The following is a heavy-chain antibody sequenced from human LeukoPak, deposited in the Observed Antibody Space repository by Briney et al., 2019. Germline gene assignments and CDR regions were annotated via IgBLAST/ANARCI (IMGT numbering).Heavy chain of an antibody. D-gene: IGHD3-16*01. Sequence: ASVKVSCKASGYTFTSYYMHWVRQAPGQGLEWMGIINPSGGSTSYAQKFQGRVTMTRDTSTSTVYMELSSLRSEDTAVYYCARDRESSLIPQPHYYYYYYMDVWGKGTTVTVSS. CDR1: GYTFTSYY. V-gene: IGHV1-46*01. J-gene: IGHJ6*03. CDR3: ARDRESSLIPQPHYYYYYYMDV. CDR2: INPSGGST.